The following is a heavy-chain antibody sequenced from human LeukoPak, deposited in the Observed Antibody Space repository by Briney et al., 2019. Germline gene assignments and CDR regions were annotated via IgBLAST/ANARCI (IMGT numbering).Heavy chain of an antibody. CDR3: TRVGYDLLYHYYMGV. J-gene: IGHJ6*03. CDR2: IRSEAYGGTT. V-gene: IGHV3-49*04. CDR1: GFILGDYA. D-gene: IGHD3-3*01. Sequence: GGSLRLSCTASGFILGDYAMSWVRQAPGKGLEWVGFIRSEAYGGTTEYAASVKGRFTISIDDSKSIAYLQMNSLKTEDTAVYYCTRVGYDLLYHYYMGVWGKGTTVSVSS.